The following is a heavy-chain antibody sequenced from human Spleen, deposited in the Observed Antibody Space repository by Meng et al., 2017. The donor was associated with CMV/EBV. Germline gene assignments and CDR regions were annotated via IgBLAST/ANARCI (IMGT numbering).Heavy chain of an antibody. CDR2: VNPHSGGT. V-gene: IGHV1-2*02. D-gene: IGHD5-12*01. CDR3: ARSTRGYDPDFDH. Sequence: ASVKVSCETSGFTFTDYYLHWLRQAPGQGIEWMGWVNPHSGGTNYAQRFQGRLTVARDAPINTAYMELNKLTYEDAAFYFCARSTRGYDPDFDHWGQGTLVTVSS. CDR1: GFTFTDYY. J-gene: IGHJ4*02.